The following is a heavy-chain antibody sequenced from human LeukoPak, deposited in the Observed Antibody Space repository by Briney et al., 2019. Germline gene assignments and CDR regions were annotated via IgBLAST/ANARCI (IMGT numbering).Heavy chain of an antibody. J-gene: IGHJ4*02. CDR3: AKAGPEWSALDY. CDR2: IRFDATSE. Sequence: GSLKPSLATAGFTFKNTCMERGRQASGKGPGGVAFIRFDATSEYYADSVRGRFTISRDISSNTLSLQMNSLRTEDTAMYYCAKAGPEWSALDYWGQGTLVTVSS. V-gene: IGHV3-30*02. D-gene: IGHD3-3*01. CDR1: GFTFKNTC.